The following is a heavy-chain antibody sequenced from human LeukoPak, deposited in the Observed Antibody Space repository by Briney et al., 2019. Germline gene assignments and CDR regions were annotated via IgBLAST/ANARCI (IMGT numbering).Heavy chain of an antibody. CDR3: ARGGINNWFDP. V-gene: IGHV3-21*01. J-gene: IGHJ5*02. CDR1: GITFSSYS. D-gene: IGHD3-10*01. CDR2: ISSSSSYI. Sequence: PGGSLRLSCVVSGITFSSYSMNWVRQAPGKGLEWVSSISSSSSYIYYADSVKGRFTISRDNAKNSLYLQMNSLRAEDTAVYYCARGGINNWFDPWGQGTLVTVSS.